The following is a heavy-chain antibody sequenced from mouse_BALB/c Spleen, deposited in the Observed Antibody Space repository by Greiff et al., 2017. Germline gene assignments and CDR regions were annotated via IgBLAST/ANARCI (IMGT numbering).Heavy chain of an antibody. Sequence: EVQLQESGPGLVKPSQSLSLTCSVTGYSITSGYYWNWIRQFPGNKLEWIGYISYDGSNNYNPSLKNRISITRDTSKNQFFLKLNSVTTEDTATYYCAREDYRYTYAMDYWGQGTSVTVSS. CDR1: GYSITSGYY. V-gene: IGHV3-6*02. J-gene: IGHJ4*01. D-gene: IGHD2-14*01. CDR2: ISYDGSN. CDR3: AREDYRYTYAMDY.